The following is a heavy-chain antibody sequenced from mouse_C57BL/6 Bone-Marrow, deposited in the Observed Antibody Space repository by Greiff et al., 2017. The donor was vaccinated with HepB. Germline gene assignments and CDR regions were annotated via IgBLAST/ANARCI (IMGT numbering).Heavy chain of an antibody. CDR1: GYTFTSYW. J-gene: IGHJ2*01. D-gene: IGHD1-1*01. V-gene: IGHV1-64*01. Sequence: QVQLQQPGAELVKPGASVKLSCKASGYTFTSYWMHWVKQRPGQGLEWIGMIHPNSGSTNYNEKFKSKAILTVDKSSSTAYMQLSSLTSEDSAVYYCASIYYYGSSFDYWGQGTTLTVSS. CDR2: IHPNSGST. CDR3: ASIYYYGSSFDY.